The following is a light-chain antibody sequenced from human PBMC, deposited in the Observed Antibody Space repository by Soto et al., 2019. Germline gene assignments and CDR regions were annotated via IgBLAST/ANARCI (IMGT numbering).Light chain of an antibody. Sequence: ETVLTQSPGTLSLSPGERATVSCRASQSVGGSSLAWYQQRPGQAPRLLIYDASNRATGIPARFSGSGSGTDFTLTISSLQSEDFAVYYCQQYNDWPPITFGQGTRLEIK. CDR2: DAS. CDR1: QSVGGS. CDR3: QQYNDWPPIT. J-gene: IGKJ5*01. V-gene: IGKV3D-15*01.